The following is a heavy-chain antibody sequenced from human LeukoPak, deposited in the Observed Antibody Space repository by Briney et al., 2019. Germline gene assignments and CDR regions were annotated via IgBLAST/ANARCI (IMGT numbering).Heavy chain of an antibody. D-gene: IGHD4-17*01. V-gene: IGHV4-4*02. CDR2: IYHSGST. CDR3: ARDLDSGHGDYLDI. CDR1: GGSISSSNW. J-gene: IGHJ2*01. Sequence: SETLSLTCAVSGGSISSSNWWSWVRQPPGKGLEWIGEIYHSGSTNYNPSLKSRVSISVDKSKNQFSLKLSSVTAADTAVYYCARDLDSGHGDYLDIWGRGTLVTVSS.